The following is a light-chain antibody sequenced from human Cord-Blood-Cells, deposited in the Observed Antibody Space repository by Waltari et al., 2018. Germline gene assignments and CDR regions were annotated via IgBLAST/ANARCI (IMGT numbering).Light chain of an antibody. CDR1: TSDVGGYNS. CDR2: DVS. CDR3: SSYTSSSTLV. J-gene: IGLJ2*01. Sequence: QSALTQPASVSGSPGQSITIPCTGTTSDVGGYNSVSWYQQHPGKAPKLMIYDVSTRPSGVSNRFSGSKSGNTASLTISGLQAEDEADYYCSSYTSSSTLVFGGGTKLTVL. V-gene: IGLV2-14*01.